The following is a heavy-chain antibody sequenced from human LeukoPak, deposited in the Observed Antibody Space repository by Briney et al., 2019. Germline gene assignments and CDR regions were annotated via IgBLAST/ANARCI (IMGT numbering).Heavy chain of an antibody. J-gene: IGHJ6*03. Sequence: SETLSLTCAVYGGSFSGYYWSWIRQPPGKGLEWIGEINHSGSTNYNPSLKSRVTISVDTPKNQFSLKLSSVTAADTAVYYCARAFPADYYYYMDVWGKETRSPSP. D-gene: IGHD2-2*01. CDR3: ARAFPADYYYYMDV. CDR2: INHSGST. CDR1: GGSFSGYY. V-gene: IGHV4-34*01.